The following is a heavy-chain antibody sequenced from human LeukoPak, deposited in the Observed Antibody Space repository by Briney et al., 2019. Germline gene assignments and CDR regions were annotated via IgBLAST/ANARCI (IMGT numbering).Heavy chain of an antibody. V-gene: IGHV4-4*09. CDR1: GGSISSYY. Sequence: SETLSLNCTVSGGSISSYYWSWIRQPPGKGLEWIGYIYTSGSTNYNPSLKSRVTISVDTSKNQFSLKLSSVTAADTAVYYCARAWRNRSGFDYWGQGTLVTVSS. D-gene: IGHD1-1*01. J-gene: IGHJ4*02. CDR3: ARAWRNRSGFDY. CDR2: IYTSGST.